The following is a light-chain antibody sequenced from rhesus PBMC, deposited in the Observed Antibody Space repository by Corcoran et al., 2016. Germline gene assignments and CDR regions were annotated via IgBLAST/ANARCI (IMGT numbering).Light chain of an antibody. J-gene: IGKJ1*01. CDR3: QQSSNLWT. Sequence: ETVVTQSPATLSLSPGERATLSCRASQSVGSYLAWYQQQPGQAPRLLIYGASSRATGIPDRFRGSVSVTDVTLTISSLEPEDVGVYYCQQSSNLWTFGQGTKVEIK. V-gene: IGKV3-24*04. CDR2: GAS. CDR1: QSVGSY.